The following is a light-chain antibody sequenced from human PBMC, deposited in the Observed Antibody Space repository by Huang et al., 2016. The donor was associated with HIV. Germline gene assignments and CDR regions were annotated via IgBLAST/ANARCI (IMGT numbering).Light chain of an antibody. CDR1: QSVSRSY. CDR3: QQYDNSPWT. CDR2: GAS. V-gene: IGKV3-20*01. J-gene: IGKJ1*01. Sequence: EIVLTQSPGTLSLSPGERATLSCRASQSVSRSYLAGYQQKPGLAPRLLIYGASSRATGIPDRFSGSGSGTDFTLTISRLEPEDFAVYYCQQYDNSPWTFGQGTKVEI.